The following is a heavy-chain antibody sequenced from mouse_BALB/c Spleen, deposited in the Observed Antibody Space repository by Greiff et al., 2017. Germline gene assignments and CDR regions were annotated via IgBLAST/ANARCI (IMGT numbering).Heavy chain of an antibody. J-gene: IGHJ4*01. D-gene: IGHD2-10*01. CDR3: ARDPAYYGNYLYAMDY. CDR1: GFSLTSYG. Sequence: VMLVESGPGLVAPSQSLSITCTVSGFSLTSYGVHWVRQPPGKGLEWLGVIWAGGSTNYNSALMSRLSISKDNSKSQVFLKMNSLQTDDTAMYYCARDPAYYGNYLYAMDYWGQGTSVTVSS. V-gene: IGHV2-9*02. CDR2: IWAGGST.